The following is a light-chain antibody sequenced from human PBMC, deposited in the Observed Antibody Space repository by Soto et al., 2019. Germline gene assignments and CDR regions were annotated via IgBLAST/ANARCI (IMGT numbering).Light chain of an antibody. CDR3: SSYTSSSIYV. CDR2: AVS. Sequence: QSALTQPASVSGSPGQSITISCTGTSRDVGGYNSVSWYQQHPGKATKLVIYAVSTRRSGVSNRFSGSKSGNTASLTISGLQAEDEADYYCSSYTSSSIYVFGTGTKVTVL. V-gene: IGLV2-14*01. CDR1: SRDVGGYNS. J-gene: IGLJ1*01.